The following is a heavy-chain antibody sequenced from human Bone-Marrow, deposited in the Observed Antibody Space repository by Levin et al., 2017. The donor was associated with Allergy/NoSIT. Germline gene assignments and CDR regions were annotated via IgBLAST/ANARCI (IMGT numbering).Heavy chain of an antibody. CDR2: ISWNSVSI. J-gene: IGHJ4*02. D-gene: IGHD2-21*01. CDR1: GFTFDDHA. Sequence: SGGSLRLSCAVSGFTFDDHAMHWVRQVPGKGLEWVSGISWNSVSIGYAGSVKGRFTVSRDNAKNSLYLQMNSLRVEDTAFYYSAKELRRADSPVDYWGQGTLVTVSP. CDR3: AKELRRADSPVDY. V-gene: IGHV3-9*01.